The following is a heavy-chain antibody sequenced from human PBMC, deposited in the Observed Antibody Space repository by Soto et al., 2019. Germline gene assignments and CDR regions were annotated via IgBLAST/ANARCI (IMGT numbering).Heavy chain of an antibody. D-gene: IGHD3-22*01. V-gene: IGHV5-10-1*01. CDR2: IDPSDSYT. CDR1: GYRCTSYW. J-gene: IGHJ3*02. CDR3: ASSSSGYGALDAFDI. Sequence: PXESLKLYCKCSGYRCTSYWISLVLQMPGKGLEWMGRIDPSDSYTNYSPSFQGHVTISADKSISTAYLQWSSLKASDTAMYYCASSSSGYGALDAFDIWGQGTMVTVSS.